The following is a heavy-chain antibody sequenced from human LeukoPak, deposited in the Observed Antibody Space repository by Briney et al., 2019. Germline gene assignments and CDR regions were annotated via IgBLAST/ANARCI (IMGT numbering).Heavy chain of an antibody. CDR3: ARSETPPYCSSTSCYNYYYGMDV. J-gene: IGHJ6*02. Sequence: GASLKISCKGSGYSFTSYWIGWVRQLPGKGLEWMGIIYPGDSDTRYSPSFQGQVTISADKSIRTAYLQWSSLKASDTAMYYCARSETPPYCSSTSCYNYYYGMDVWGQGTTVTVSS. D-gene: IGHD2-2*02. V-gene: IGHV5-51*01. CDR2: IYPGDSDT. CDR1: GYSFTSYW.